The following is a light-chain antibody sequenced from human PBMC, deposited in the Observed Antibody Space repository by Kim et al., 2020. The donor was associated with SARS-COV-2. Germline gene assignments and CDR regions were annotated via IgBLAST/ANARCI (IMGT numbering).Light chain of an antibody. CDR2: DNN. Sequence: QSVLTQPPSVSAAPGQKVTISCSGSSSNIGNNYVSWDQQLPGTAPKLLIYDNNKRPSGIPDRFSGSKSGTSATLGITGLQTGDEADYYCGTWDSSLSAGWVFGGGTQLTVL. J-gene: IGLJ3*02. CDR3: GTWDSSLSAGWV. CDR1: SSNIGNNY. V-gene: IGLV1-51*01.